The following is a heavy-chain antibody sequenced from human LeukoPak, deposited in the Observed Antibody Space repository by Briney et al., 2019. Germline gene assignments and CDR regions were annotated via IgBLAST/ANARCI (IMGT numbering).Heavy chain of an antibody. CDR1: GFTFSTYA. V-gene: IGHV3-23*01. D-gene: IGHD2-2*01. J-gene: IGHJ5*02. CDR3: AKEPREYCSSTSCPNWLDP. CDR2: IRGSGGTT. Sequence: PGGSLRLSCATSGFTFSTYAMSWVRQAPGKGLEWVSAIRGSGGTTYYADSVKGRFTISRDNSKNTLYLQMNSLRADDTAVYYCAKEPREYCSSTSCPNWLDPWGQGTLVTVSS.